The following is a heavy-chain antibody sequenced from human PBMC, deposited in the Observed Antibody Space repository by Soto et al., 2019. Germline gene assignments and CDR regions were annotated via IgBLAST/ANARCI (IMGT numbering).Heavy chain of an antibody. J-gene: IGHJ6*02. CDR1: GYTFTSYG. D-gene: IGHD3-3*01. Sequence: ASVKVSCKASGYTFTSYGISWVRQAPGQGLEWMGWISAYNGNTSYTQKLQGRVTMTTDTSTSTAYMELRSLRSDDTAVYYCARTPAKLRFLEWLTYYYGMDVWGQGTTVTVSS. V-gene: IGHV1-18*04. CDR3: ARTPAKLRFLEWLTYYYGMDV. CDR2: ISAYNGNT.